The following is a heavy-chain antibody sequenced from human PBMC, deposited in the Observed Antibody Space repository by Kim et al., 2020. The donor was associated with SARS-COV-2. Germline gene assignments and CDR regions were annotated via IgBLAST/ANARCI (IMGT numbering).Heavy chain of an antibody. V-gene: IGHV3-30*18. D-gene: IGHD1-26*01. CDR3: AKDIPPLNLLWGDAFDI. J-gene: IGHJ3*02. CDR1: GFTFSSYG. Sequence: GGSLRLSCAASGFTFSSYGMHWVRQAPGKGLEWVAVISYDGSNKYYADSVKGRFTISRDNSKNTLYLQMNSLRAEDTAVYYCAKDIPPLNLLWGDAFDIWGQGTMVTVSS. CDR2: ISYDGSNK.